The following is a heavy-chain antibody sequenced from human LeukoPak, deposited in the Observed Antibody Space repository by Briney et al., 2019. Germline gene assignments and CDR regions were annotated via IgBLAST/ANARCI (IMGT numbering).Heavy chain of an antibody. D-gene: IGHD1-7*01. J-gene: IGHJ4*02. CDR1: GYTFTGYY. CDR3: ARGARITGTNWVRLDYFDY. CDR2: LNPNSGGT. V-gene: IGHV1-2*06. Sequence: ASVKVSCKASGYTFTGYYMHWVRQAPGQGLEWMGRLNPNSGGTNYAQKFQGRATMTRDTSISTAYMELNGLRSDDTAVYSCARGARITGTNWVRLDYFDYWGQGTLVTVSS.